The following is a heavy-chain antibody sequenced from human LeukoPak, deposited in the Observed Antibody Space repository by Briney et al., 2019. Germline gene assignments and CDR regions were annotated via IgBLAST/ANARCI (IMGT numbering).Heavy chain of an antibody. Sequence: PGGSLRLSCAASGFPYSSYEVYWVRQAPGKGLEWVSHISSSGTIIYYADSVKGRFTISRDNAKNSTYLQMNSLRADDTAVYYCAQVVGTGTSLTDYWGQGTLVTVSS. V-gene: IGHV3-48*03. CDR3: AQVVGTGTSLTDY. CDR1: GFPYSSYE. D-gene: IGHD1-1*01. CDR2: ISSSGTII. J-gene: IGHJ4*02.